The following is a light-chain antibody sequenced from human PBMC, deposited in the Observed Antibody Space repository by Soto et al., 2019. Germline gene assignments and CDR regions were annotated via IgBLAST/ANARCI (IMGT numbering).Light chain of an antibody. CDR3: CSYAGSSTFVV. Sequence: QSALTQPASGSGSPGQSITISCTGTSSDVGSYNLVSWYQQHPGKTPKLMIYEVSKRSSGVSNRFSGSKSGNTASLTISGLQAEDEADYYCCSYAGSSTFVVFGGGTQVTVL. J-gene: IGLJ2*01. V-gene: IGLV2-23*02. CDR2: EVS. CDR1: SSDVGSYNL.